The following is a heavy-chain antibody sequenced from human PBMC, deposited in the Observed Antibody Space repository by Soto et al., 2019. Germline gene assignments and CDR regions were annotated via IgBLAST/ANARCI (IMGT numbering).Heavy chain of an antibody. V-gene: IGHV1-69*13. J-gene: IGHJ6*02. CDR2: IIPIFGTA. CDR1: GGTFSSYA. CDR3: ARDSTTVTTYYYYYYGMDV. Sequence: ASVKVSCKASGGTFSSYAISWVRQAPGQGLEWMGGIIPIFGTANYAQKFQGRVTITADESTSTAYMELSSLRSEDTAVYYCARDSTTVTTYYYYYYGMDVWGQGTTVTVSS. D-gene: IGHD4-4*01.